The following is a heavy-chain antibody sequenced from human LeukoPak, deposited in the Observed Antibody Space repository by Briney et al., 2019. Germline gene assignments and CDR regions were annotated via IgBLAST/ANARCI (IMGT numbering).Heavy chain of an antibody. Sequence: GGSLRLSCAASGFTFSHYGMHWVRQAPGKGLEWLAVIWYDGSNKYYADSVKGRFTISRDNSKNTLYLQMNSLRAEDTAVYYCARDGFDWLLFFDYWGQGTLVTVSS. J-gene: IGHJ4*02. CDR3: ARDGFDWLLFFDY. CDR1: GFTFSHYG. CDR2: IWYDGSNK. D-gene: IGHD3-9*01. V-gene: IGHV3-33*01.